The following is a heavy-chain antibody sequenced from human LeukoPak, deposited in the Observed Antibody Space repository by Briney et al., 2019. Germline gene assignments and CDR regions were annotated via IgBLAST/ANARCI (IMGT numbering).Heavy chain of an antibody. CDR1: GFTVSSNY. D-gene: IGHD3-10*01. CDR2: IYSGGST. J-gene: IGHJ4*02. CDR3: ARDGIQVVGSGSYYSH. V-gene: IGHV3-66*02. Sequence: PGGSLRLSCAASGFTVSSNYMSWVRQAPGKGLEWVSVIYSGGSTYYADSVKGRFTISRDNSKNTLYLQMNSLRAEDTAVYYCARDGIQVVGSGSYYSHWGQGTLVTVSS.